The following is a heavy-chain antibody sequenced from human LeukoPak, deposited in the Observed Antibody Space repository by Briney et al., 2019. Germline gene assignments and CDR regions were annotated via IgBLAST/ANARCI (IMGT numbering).Heavy chain of an antibody. V-gene: IGHV4-61*08. CDR2: IYYSGST. J-gene: IGHJ4*02. Sequence: SETLSLTCAVSGGSISSGGYSWSWIRQPPGKGLEWIGYIYYSGSTNYNPSLKSRVTISVDTSKNQFSLKLSSVTAADTAVYYCARLGIASGSYDFDYWGQGTLVTVSS. D-gene: IGHD1-26*01. CDR3: ARLGIASGSYDFDY. CDR1: GGSISSGGYS.